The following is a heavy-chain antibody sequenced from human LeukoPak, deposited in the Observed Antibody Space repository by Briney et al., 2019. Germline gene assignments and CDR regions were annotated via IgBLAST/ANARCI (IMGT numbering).Heavy chain of an antibody. J-gene: IGHJ4*02. D-gene: IGHD2-15*01. Sequence: GGSLRLSCAASGFTFSSFSVNWVRQAPGKGLEWVSYISSSGSDIYYADSVKGRFTISRDNAKNSLSLQMNSLRVEDTAVYYCARHRGRGGVLPRGSPDNWGQGTLVTVSS. CDR2: ISSSGSDI. CDR3: ARHRGRGGVLPRGSPDN. V-gene: IGHV3-21*05. CDR1: GFTFSSFS.